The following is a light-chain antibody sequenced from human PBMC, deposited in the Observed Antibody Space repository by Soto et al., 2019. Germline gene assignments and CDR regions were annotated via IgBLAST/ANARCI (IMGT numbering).Light chain of an antibody. V-gene: IGKV3-20*01. J-gene: IGKJ1*01. Sequence: EIVMTQSPATLSVSPGERATLSCRASQSVSINYVAWYQQKPGQAPRLLISGASNRATGTPDRFRGSGSGTDFTLTISRLEPEDFAVYFCQQYESSVMTFGQGTKVDIK. CDR1: QSVSINY. CDR2: GAS. CDR3: QQYESSVMT.